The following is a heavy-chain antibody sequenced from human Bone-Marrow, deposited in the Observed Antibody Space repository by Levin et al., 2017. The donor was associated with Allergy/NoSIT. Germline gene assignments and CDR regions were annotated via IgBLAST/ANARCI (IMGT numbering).Heavy chain of an antibody. CDR3: ARRQSSGYSYDL. CDR1: GFTLSNYG. J-gene: IGHJ5*02. CDR2: ISSSGGST. V-gene: IGHV3-23*01. D-gene: IGHD5-12*01. Sequence: ETLSLTCGTSGFTLSNYGMTWVRQAPGKGLEWVASISSSGGSTSYADSVKGRFTISRDNSNNTVHLEMNSLRGEDTAVFYCARRQSSGYSYDLWGQGILVTVSS.